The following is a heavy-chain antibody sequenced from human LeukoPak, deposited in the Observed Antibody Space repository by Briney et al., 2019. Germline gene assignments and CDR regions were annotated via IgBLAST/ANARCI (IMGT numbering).Heavy chain of an antibody. Sequence: PSETLSLTCAVYGGSFSGYYWSWIRQPPGKGLEWIGEINHSGSTNYNPSLKGRVTISVDTSKNQFSLKLSSVTAADTAVYYCARRGRLRYFDWSYWYFDLWGRGTLVTVSS. D-gene: IGHD3-9*01. J-gene: IGHJ2*01. CDR1: GGSFSGYY. CDR3: ARRGRLRYFDWSYWYFDL. V-gene: IGHV4-34*01. CDR2: INHSGST.